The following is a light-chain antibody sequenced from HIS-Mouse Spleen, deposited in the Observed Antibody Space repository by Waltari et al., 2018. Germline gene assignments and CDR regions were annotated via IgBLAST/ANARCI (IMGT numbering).Light chain of an antibody. V-gene: IGLV2-23*01. CDR3: CSYAGSSTWV. CDR2: EGS. J-gene: IGLJ3*02. Sequence: QSALTQPASVSGSPGQSITISCTGTSSYVGSYNLFSWYQQHPGKAPKLMSYEGSKRPSGVSNRFSGSKSGNTASLTISGLQAEDEADYYCCSYAGSSTWVFGGGTKLTVL. CDR1: SSYVGSYNL.